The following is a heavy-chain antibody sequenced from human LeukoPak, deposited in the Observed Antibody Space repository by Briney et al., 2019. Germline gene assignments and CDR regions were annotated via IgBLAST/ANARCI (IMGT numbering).Heavy chain of an antibody. V-gene: IGHV4-34*01. CDR2: INHSGST. D-gene: IGHD6-13*01. CDR3: ARVWGSWYPRPFDY. CDR1: GGSFSGYY. J-gene: IGHJ4*02. Sequence: SETLSLTCAVHGGSFSGYYWSGIRQPPGRGREWMGEINHSGSTNYNPSLKSRVTISVDTSKNQFSLKLSSVTAADTAVYYCARVWGSWYPRPFDYWGQGTLVTVSS.